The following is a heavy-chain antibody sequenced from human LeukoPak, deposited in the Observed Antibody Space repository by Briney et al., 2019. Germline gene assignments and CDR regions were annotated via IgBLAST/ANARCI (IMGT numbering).Heavy chain of an antibody. CDR2: ISGSGGST. D-gene: IGHD6-19*01. CDR3: ARVHVAGSHPDAFDI. V-gene: IGHV3-23*01. CDR1: GFTFRRYG. Sequence: GGSLRLSCAASGFTFRRYGMSWVRQAPGKGLEWVSAISGSGGSTYYADSVKGRFTISRDNSKNTVYLQMNSLRVEDTAVYYCARVHVAGSHPDAFDIWGQGTMVTVSS. J-gene: IGHJ3*02.